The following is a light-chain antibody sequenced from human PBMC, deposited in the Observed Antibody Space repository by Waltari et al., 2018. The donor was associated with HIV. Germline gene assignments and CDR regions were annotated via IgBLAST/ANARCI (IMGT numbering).Light chain of an antibody. J-gene: IGLJ2*01. CDR3: QVWDRDSDVV. CDR1: SIASRI. Sequence: SYVLTQPPSVSVPPGQTARITCGGSSIASRIVPWYQQKTGQAPVLVVYNDKDRPSGIPERFSGSNSWNTATLTISTVEAGDEADYYCQVWDRDSDVVFGGGTKLTVL. V-gene: IGLV3-21*02. CDR2: NDK.